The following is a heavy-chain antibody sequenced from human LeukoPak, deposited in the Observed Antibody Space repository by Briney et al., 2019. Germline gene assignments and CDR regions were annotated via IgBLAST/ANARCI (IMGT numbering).Heavy chain of an antibody. CDR2: FDPEDDET. CDR1: GYTLTELS. J-gene: IGHJ4*02. CDR3: ATVPLDYYGSGSYYDY. D-gene: IGHD3-10*01. Sequence: ASVKVSCKVSGYTLTELSMHWVRQAPGKGLEWMGGFDPEDDETIYAQKFQGRVTMTEDTSTDTAYMELSSLRSEDTAVYYCATVPLDYYGSGSYYDYWGQGTLVTVSS. V-gene: IGHV1-24*01.